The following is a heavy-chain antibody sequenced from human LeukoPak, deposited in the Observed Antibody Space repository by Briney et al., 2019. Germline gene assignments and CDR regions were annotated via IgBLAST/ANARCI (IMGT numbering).Heavy chain of an antibody. J-gene: IGHJ1*01. V-gene: IGHV4-59*08. Sequence: KPPETLSLTCTVSGGSISGYYWTWARQPPGKGPEWIGYIYYRGRTKYNPSLQSRVTISVDTSRNQFSLRLSSVTAADTAVYYCARQSDDLGYFQHWGQGTLVTVSS. CDR2: IYYRGRT. CDR1: GGSISGYY. D-gene: IGHD3-16*01. CDR3: ARQSDDLGYFQH.